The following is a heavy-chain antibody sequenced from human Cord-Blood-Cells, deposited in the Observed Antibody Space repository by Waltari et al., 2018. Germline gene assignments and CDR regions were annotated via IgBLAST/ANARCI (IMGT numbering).Heavy chain of an antibody. CDR2: IFSNDEK. CDR3: ARILVPSSSTVLVDY. CDR1: GFSLSNARMG. V-gene: IGHV2-26*01. D-gene: IGHD6-6*01. J-gene: IGHJ4*02. Sequence: QVTLKESGPVLVKPTETLTLTCTVSGFSLSNARMGVSWIRQPPGKALEWLAHIFSNDEKSYSTSLKIRLTISKDTSKSQVVLTMTNRDPVDTATYYCARILVPSSSTVLVDYWGQGTLVTVSS.